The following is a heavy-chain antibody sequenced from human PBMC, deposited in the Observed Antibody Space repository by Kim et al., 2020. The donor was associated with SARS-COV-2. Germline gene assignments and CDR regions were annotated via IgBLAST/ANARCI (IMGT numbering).Heavy chain of an antibody. D-gene: IGHD3-9*01. Sequence: SETLSLTCTVSGGSISSGGYYWSWIRQHPGKGLEWIGYIYYSGSTYYNPSLRSRVTISVDTSKNQFSLKLSSVTAADSAVYYCARVPRRFDGLFRPLPRNGMDVWGQGTTVTVSS. V-gene: IGHV4-31*03. CDR1: GGSISSGGYY. CDR3: ARVPRRFDGLFRPLPRNGMDV. J-gene: IGHJ6*02. CDR2: IYYSGST.